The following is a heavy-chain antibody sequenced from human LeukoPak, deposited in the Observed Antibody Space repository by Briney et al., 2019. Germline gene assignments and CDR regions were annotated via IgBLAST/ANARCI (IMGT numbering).Heavy chain of an antibody. V-gene: IGHV1-2*02. CDR1: GYTFTGYY. CDR2: INPNSGST. J-gene: IGHJ5*02. CDR3: ARADDCSSTSCYNRAVWFDP. D-gene: IGHD2-2*02. Sequence: GASVKVSCKASGYTFTGYYMHWVRQAPGQGLEWMGWINPNSGSTNYAQKFQGRVTMTRDTSISTAYMELSRLRSDDTAVYYCARADDCSSTSCYNRAVWFDPWGQGTLVTVSS.